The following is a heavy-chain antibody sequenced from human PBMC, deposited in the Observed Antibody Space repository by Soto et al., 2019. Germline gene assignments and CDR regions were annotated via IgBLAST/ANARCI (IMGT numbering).Heavy chain of an antibody. CDR1: GFTFSMYT. J-gene: IGHJ6*03. CDR2: ISGSGGRT. D-gene: IGHD2-21*02. CDR3: AKDPRLQDYYYYYMDV. V-gene: IGHV3-23*01. Sequence: GGSLRLSCAASGFTFSMYTMSWVRQAPGKGLEWVSGISGSGGRTYYADSVKGRFTISRDNFKNTLYLQMNSLRAEDTAVYYCAKDPRLQDYYYYYMDVWGKGTTVTVSS.